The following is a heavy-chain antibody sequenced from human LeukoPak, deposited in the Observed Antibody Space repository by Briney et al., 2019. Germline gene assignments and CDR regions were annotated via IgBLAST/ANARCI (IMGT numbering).Heavy chain of an antibody. CDR3: ARSGYRRVVWFDP. J-gene: IGHJ5*02. Sequence: SETLSLTCTVSGYSISSGYYWGWIRQPPGKGLEWIGSIYHSGSTYYNPSLKSRVTISVDTSKNQFSLKLSSVTAADTAMYYCARSGYRRVVWFDPWGQGTLVTVSS. D-gene: IGHD3-22*01. CDR1: GYSISSGYY. CDR2: IYHSGST. V-gene: IGHV4-38-2*02.